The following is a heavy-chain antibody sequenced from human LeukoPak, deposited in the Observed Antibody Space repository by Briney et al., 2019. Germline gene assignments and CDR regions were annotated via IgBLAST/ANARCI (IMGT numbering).Heavy chain of an antibody. CDR3: ARMAARSFDY. J-gene: IGHJ4*02. CDR2: IYTSGST. Sequence: SETLSLTCTVSGGSISSSSYYWGWIRQPPGKGLEWVGRIYTSGSTKSNPSLGSRVTMSVDKSKSQVSLNLISVTAADTAVYYCARMAARSFDYWGQGTLVTVSS. D-gene: IGHD6-6*01. CDR1: GGSISSSSYY. V-gene: IGHV4-61*05.